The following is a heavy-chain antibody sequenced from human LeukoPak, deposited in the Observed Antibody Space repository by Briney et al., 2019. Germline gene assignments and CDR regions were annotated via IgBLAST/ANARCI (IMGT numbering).Heavy chain of an antibody. J-gene: IGHJ5*02. CDR3: AKDTTPPKAGFDP. CDR2: IRYDGSNK. Sequence: GGSLRLSCAASGFTFSSYGMHWVRQAPGKGLEWVAFIRYDGSNKYCADSVEGRFTISRDNSKNTLYLQMNSLRAEDTAVYYCAKDTTPPKAGFDPWGQGTLVTVSS. D-gene: IGHD1-14*01. CDR1: GFTFSSYG. V-gene: IGHV3-30*02.